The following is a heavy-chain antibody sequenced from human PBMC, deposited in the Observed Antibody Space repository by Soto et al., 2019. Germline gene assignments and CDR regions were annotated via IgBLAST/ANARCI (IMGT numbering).Heavy chain of an antibody. CDR1: GGSVSSGSYY. Sequence: SETLSLTCTVSGGSVSSGSYYWSWIRQPPGKGLEWIGYIYYSGSTNHNPSLKSRVTISVDTSKNQFSLKLRSVTAADTAVYYCARVDYDSSGYYLLFDYWGQGTLVTVSS. CDR2: IYYSGST. D-gene: IGHD3-22*01. V-gene: IGHV4-61*01. CDR3: ARVDYDSSGYYLLFDY. J-gene: IGHJ4*02.